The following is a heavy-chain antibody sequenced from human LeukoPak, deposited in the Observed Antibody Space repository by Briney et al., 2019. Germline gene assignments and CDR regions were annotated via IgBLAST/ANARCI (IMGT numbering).Heavy chain of an antibody. CDR2: ISGSGGST. Sequence: PGGSLRLSCAASGFTFSSYAMSWVRQAPGKGLEWVSAISGSGGSTYYADSVKGRFTISRDNSKNTLYLQMNSLRAEDTAVYYCAKAEGGYSYGMYYYYYMDVWGKGTTVTVSS. J-gene: IGHJ6*03. CDR1: GFTFSSYA. CDR3: AKAEGGYSYGMYYYYYMDV. D-gene: IGHD5-18*01. V-gene: IGHV3-23*01.